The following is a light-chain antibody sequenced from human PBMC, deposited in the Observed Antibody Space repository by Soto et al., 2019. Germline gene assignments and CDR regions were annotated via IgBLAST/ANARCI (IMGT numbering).Light chain of an antibody. CDR3: QQGNSFPFT. Sequence: DIQITQSPSSVSASVGDRVSITCRASQGISNWLAWYQQKPGRAPKLLIYAASSLQSGVSSRFSGSGSGTDFTLTISSLQPEDFATDYCQQGNSFPFTVGPGTKVEIK. CDR1: QGISNW. CDR2: AAS. V-gene: IGKV1D-12*01. J-gene: IGKJ3*01.